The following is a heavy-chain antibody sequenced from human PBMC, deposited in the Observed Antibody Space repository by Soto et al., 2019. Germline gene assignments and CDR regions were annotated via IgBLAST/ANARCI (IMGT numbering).Heavy chain of an antibody. CDR3: ATDSSSARDDY. CDR2: ISYDGSNK. Sequence: PGGSLRLSCAASGFTFSSYAMHWVRQAPGKGLEWVAVISYDGSNKYYADSVKGRFTISRDNSKNTLYLQMNSLRAEDTAVYYCATDSSSARDDYWGQGTRVTVAS. V-gene: IGHV3-30-3*01. CDR1: GFTFSSYA. D-gene: IGHD6-6*01. J-gene: IGHJ4*02.